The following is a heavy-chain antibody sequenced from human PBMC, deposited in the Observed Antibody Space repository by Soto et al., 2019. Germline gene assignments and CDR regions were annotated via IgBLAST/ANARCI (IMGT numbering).Heavy chain of an antibody. CDR1: GFSFSTYA. CDR2: ICGSGGTT. V-gene: IGHV3-23*01. D-gene: IGHD2-15*01. CDR3: AKGTGGSCYGSLNY. Sequence: EVQLLESGGGLVQPGESLRLSCAASGFSFSTYAMSWVRQAPGKGLEWVSSICGSGGTTYYADSVKGRFTISRNISKNTLYLQVDSLRAEDTAIYYCAKGTGGSCYGSLNYWGQGTLVTVSS. J-gene: IGHJ4*02.